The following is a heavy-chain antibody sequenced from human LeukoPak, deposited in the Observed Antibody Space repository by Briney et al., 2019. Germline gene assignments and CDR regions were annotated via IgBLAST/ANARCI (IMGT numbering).Heavy chain of an antibody. CDR3: ARVLDSWFDP. CDR1: GYTFTSYG. Sequence: ASVKVSCKASGYTFTSYGISWVRQAPGQGLEWMGWISAYNGNTNYAQKFQGRVTITADKSTSTAYMELSSLRSEDTAVYYCARVLDSWFDPWGQGTLVTVSS. CDR2: ISAYNGNT. D-gene: IGHD1-26*01. J-gene: IGHJ5*02. V-gene: IGHV1-18*01.